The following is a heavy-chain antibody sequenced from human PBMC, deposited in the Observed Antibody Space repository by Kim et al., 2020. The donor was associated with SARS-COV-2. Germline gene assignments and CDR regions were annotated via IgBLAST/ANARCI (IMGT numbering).Heavy chain of an antibody. CDR2: IHYSGTT. D-gene: IGHD6-13*01. CDR3: ARVWGYTTSWFGSES. CDR1: GDSISTNSYY. J-gene: IGHJ4*02. V-gene: IGHV4-39*07. Sequence: SETLSLTCSVSGDSISTNSYYWGWIRQPPGKGLEWIGSIHYSGTTSYNPSLKSRVTISEDTSRRQFSLRLASVTASDTAMYYCARVWGYTTSWFGSESWGQGTLVTVSS.